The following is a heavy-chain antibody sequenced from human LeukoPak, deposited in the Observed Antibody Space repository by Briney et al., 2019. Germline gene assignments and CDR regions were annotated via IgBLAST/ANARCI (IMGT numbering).Heavy chain of an antibody. J-gene: IGHJ6*03. CDR3: ARCGSYLNYYYMDV. D-gene: IGHD1-26*01. V-gene: IGHV3-48*01. Sequence: PGGSLRLSRAASGFTFSSYSMNWVRQAPGKGLEWVSYISSSSSTIYYADSVKGRFTISRDNAKNSLYLQMNSLRAEDTAVYYCARCGSYLNYYYMDVWGKGTTVTVSS. CDR1: GFTFSSYS. CDR2: ISSSSSTI.